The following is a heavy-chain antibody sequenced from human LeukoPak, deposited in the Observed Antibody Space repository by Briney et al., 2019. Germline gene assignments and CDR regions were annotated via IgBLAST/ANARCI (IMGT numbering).Heavy chain of an antibody. CDR1: GFAVSSHY. D-gene: IGHD2-15*01. V-gene: IGHV3-53*01. CDR2: MYTGGDT. CDR3: ARRTYCSGGRCYGENWFDP. Sequence: GGSLRLSCSASGFAVSSHYMSWVRQGPGKGLEWVSVMYTGGDTFYADSVKGRFTISRDNSKNTLYLQMNSLRAEDTAVYYCARRTYCSGGRCYGENWFDPWGQGTLVTVSS. J-gene: IGHJ5*02.